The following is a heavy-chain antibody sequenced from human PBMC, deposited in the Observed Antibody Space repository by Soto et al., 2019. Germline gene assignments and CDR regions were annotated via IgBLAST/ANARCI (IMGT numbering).Heavy chain of an antibody. CDR1: GYSFTCYW. J-gene: IGHJ6*02. CDR3: ARLYSGYYYYYGMDV. V-gene: IGHV5-51*01. Sequence: RGESLKISCKGSGYSFTCYWIGWVRQMPGKGLEWMGIIYPGDSDTRYSPSFQGQVTISADKSISTAYLQWSSLKASDTAMYYCARLYSGYYYYYGMDVWGQGTTVTVSS. CDR2: IYPGDSDT. D-gene: IGHD5-12*01.